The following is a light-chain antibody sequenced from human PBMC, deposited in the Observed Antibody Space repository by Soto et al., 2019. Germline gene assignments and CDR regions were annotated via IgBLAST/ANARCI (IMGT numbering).Light chain of an antibody. CDR1: RNLLHSNGYYN. J-gene: IGKJ4*01. Sequence: EIVLTQSPLSLPVTPGEPASISCRSSRNLLHSNGYYNLDWYLQKPGQSPQLLIYLGSNRGAGVSDRFSDSGSGTDFTLTISRVEAKDVGVYVCARGLATPFTFDGGTKVEIK. CDR2: LGS. V-gene: IGKV2-28*01. CDR3: ARGLATPFT.